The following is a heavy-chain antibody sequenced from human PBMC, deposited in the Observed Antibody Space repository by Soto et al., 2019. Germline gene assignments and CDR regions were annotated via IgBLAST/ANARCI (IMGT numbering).Heavy chain of an antibody. CDR3: ARDSETYDFWSGYSPDY. CDR2: ISSSSSTI. J-gene: IGHJ4*02. CDR1: GFTFSSYS. D-gene: IGHD3-3*01. Sequence: EVQLVESGGGLVQPGGSLRLSCAASGFTFSSYSMNWVRQAPGKGLEWFSYISSSSSTIYYADSVKGRFTISRDNAKNSLYLQMNSLRDEDTAVYYCARDSETYDFWSGYSPDYWGQGTLVTVSS. V-gene: IGHV3-48*02.